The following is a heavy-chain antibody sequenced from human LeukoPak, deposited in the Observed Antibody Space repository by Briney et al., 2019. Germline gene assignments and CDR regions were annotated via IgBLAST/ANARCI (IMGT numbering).Heavy chain of an antibody. J-gene: IGHJ4*02. V-gene: IGHV4-30-4*08. CDR1: GGSISSGDYY. CDR2: IYYSGST. CDR3: ARASDYYDSSGPENY. Sequence: SETLSLTCTVSGGSISSGDYYWSWIRQPPGKGLEWIGYIYYSGSTYYNPSLKSRVTISVDTSKNQFSLKLSSVTAADTAVYYCARASDYYDSSGPENYWGQGTLVTVSS. D-gene: IGHD3-22*01.